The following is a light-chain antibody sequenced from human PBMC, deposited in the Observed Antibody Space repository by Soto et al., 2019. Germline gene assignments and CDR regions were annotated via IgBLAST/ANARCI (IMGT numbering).Light chain of an antibody. V-gene: IGKV3-15*01. J-gene: IGKJ1*01. CDR3: QQYKKWPRT. CDR1: QSVSTN. CDR2: GVS. Sequence: EVVLTQSPATLSVSPGERATLSFWASQSVSTNLAWYQQKPGQPPRLLMIGVSTRATGIPARFSGSGSGTEFTLTISSLQSEDFAVYYCQQYKKWPRTFGQGTKVDIK.